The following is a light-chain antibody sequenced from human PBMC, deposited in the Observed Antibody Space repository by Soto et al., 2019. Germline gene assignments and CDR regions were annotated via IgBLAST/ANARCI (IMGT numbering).Light chain of an antibody. V-gene: IGKV1-5*03. J-gene: IGKJ1*01. CDR2: KAS. CDR3: QQYNSYSWT. Sequence: DIQMTQSPSTLSASVGDRVTITCRASQSISSWLAWYKQKPGKAPKLLIYKASSLESGGPSRFSGSGSGTEFTLTISSLQPDDCATYYCQQYNSYSWTFGQGTKVESK. CDR1: QSISSW.